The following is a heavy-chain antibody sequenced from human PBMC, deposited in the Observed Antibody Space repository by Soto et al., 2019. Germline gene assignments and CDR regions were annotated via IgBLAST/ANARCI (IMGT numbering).Heavy chain of an antibody. CDR2: INHSGST. CDR3: ATITSGEFYNWFDP. Sequence: PSETLSLTCAVYGGSFSGYYWSWIRQPPGKGLEWIGEINHSGSTNYNPSLKSRVTISVDTSKNQFSLKLSSVTAADTAVYYCATITSGEFYNWFDPWGQGTRVIVSS. CDR1: GGSFSGYY. V-gene: IGHV4-34*01. J-gene: IGHJ5*02. D-gene: IGHD3-16*01.